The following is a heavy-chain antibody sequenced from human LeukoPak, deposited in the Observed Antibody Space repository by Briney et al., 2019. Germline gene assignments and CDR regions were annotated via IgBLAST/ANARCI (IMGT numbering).Heavy chain of an antibody. V-gene: IGHV3-30*18. CDR3: ANSVVITSAFDI. CDR1: GFTFSIYG. Sequence: GGSLRLSCAASGFTFSIYGMLWVRQAPGKGLEWVAVISYDGSNKYYADSVKGRFTISRDNSKNTLYLQMNSLRAEDTAVYYCANSVVITSAFDIWGQGTMVTVSS. D-gene: IGHD3-22*01. J-gene: IGHJ3*02. CDR2: ISYDGSNK.